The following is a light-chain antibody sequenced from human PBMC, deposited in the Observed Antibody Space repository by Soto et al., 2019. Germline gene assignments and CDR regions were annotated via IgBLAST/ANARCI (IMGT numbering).Light chain of an antibody. Sequence: EIVMTQSPATLSVSPGEKATLYCRASQRVSSDFAWYQQKPGQLPRLLIYGASTRATVIPASFSGSGSGTEFPLTISRLEPEDLGLYYCQQCGSVRITFGQGTRLEIK. CDR3: QQCGSVRIT. CDR2: GAS. V-gene: IGKV3-15*01. J-gene: IGKJ5*01. CDR1: QRVSSD.